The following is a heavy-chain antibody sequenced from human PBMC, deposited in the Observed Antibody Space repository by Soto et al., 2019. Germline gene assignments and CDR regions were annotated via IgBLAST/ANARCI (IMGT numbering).Heavy chain of an antibody. CDR1: GFPYRRSE. CDR2: IHPSGQPI. D-gene: IGHD6-6*01. CDR3: DRRARR. Sequence: SVRLSCDASGFPYRRSEMYWVRQAPGKWLEWVSYIHPSGQPIFYADSVKGRFTISRDSAKNSLYLQMSSLRAEDSAVYYCDRRARRWGPATMCTVSS. J-gene: IGHJ4*03. V-gene: IGHV3-48*03.